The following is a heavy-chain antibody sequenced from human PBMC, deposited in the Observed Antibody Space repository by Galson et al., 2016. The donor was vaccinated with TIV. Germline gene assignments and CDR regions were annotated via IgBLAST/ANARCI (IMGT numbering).Heavy chain of an antibody. CDR3: ARQDHHTLITFGGNIITD. V-gene: IGHV4-39*01. Sequence: ETLSLTCTVSGVSISSSFYDYWGWIRQPPGKGLEWIASIYNSGNTYYNPSLKSRVPLSVDTSRNQFSLKLSSVTAADTAVYYCARQDHHTLITFGGNIITDWGQGTLVTVSS. CDR2: IYNSGNT. CDR1: GVSISSSFYDY. J-gene: IGHJ4*02. D-gene: IGHD3-16*02.